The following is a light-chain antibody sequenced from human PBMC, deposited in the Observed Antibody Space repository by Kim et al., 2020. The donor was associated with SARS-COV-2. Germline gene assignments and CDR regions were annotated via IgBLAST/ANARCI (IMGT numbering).Light chain of an antibody. CDR3: QQYGSSPSVT. V-gene: IGKV3-20*01. J-gene: IGKJ5*01. Sequence: EIVLTQSPGTLSLSPGERATLSCRASQSVSSSYLAWYQQKPGQAPRLLMYGASSRATGIPDRFSGSGSGTDFSLTISRLEPEDFAVYYFQQYGSSPSVTFGQGTRLEIK. CDR1: QSVSSSY. CDR2: GAS.